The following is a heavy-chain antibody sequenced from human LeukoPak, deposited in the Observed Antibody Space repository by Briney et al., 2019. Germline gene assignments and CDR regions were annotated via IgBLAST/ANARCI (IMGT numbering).Heavy chain of an antibody. J-gene: IGHJ5*02. CDR2: ISSSSSYI. V-gene: IGHV3-21*01. Sequence: GGSLRLSCAASGITFSSYSMNWVRQAPGKGLEWVSCISSSSSYIYYADSVKGRFTISRDNAKNSLYLQMNRLRAEDTAVYYCARGLNWNYGWFDPWGQGTLVTVSS. CDR3: ARGLNWNYGWFDP. D-gene: IGHD1-7*01. CDR1: GITFSSYS.